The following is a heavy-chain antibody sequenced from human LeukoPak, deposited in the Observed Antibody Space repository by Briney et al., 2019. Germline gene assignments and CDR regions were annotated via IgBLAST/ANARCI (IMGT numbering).Heavy chain of an antibody. CDR3: AREGVTAPGAPFDY. D-gene: IGHD1-26*01. V-gene: IGHV3-23*01. J-gene: IGHJ4*02. CDR1: GFTFSSYA. Sequence: GGSLRLSCTAPGFTFSSYAMSWVRQAPGKGLEWVSAISGSGGSTYYADSVKGRFTISRDNSKNTLYLQMNSLRAEDTAVYYCAREGVTAPGAPFDYWGQGTLVTVSS. CDR2: ISGSGGST.